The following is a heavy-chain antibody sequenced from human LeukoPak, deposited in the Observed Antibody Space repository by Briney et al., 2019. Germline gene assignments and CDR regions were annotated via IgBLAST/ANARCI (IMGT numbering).Heavy chain of an antibody. D-gene: IGHD5-12*01. CDR3: ARDGYDGAFDI. Sequence: GGSLRLSCAASGFTFSSYGMHWVRQAPGRGLEWVAVIWYDGSNKYYADSVKGRFTISRDNSKNTLYLQMNSLRAEDTAVYYCARDGYDGAFDIWGQGTMVTVSS. J-gene: IGHJ3*02. CDR1: GFTFSSYG. V-gene: IGHV3-33*01. CDR2: IWYDGSNK.